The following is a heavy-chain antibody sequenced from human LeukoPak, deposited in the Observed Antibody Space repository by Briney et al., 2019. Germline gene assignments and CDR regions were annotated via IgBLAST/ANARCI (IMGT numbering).Heavy chain of an antibody. CDR3: ARRTSLRGLFDY. V-gene: IGHV4-34*01. Sequence: PSETLSLTCAVYGGSFSGYYWSWIRQPPGKGLEWIGEINHSGSTNYNPSLKSRVTISVDTSKNQFSLKLSSVTAADTAVYYCARRTSLRGLFDYWGQGTLVTVSS. D-gene: IGHD3-10*02. CDR2: INHSGST. CDR1: GGSFSGYY. J-gene: IGHJ4*02.